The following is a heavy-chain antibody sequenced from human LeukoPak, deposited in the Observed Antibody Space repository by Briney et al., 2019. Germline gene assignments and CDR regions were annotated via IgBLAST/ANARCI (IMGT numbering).Heavy chain of an antibody. CDR3: AKDSPLYGSGNYRSPDY. CDR2: ISYEGSNK. CDR1: GFTFSTYG. D-gene: IGHD3-10*01. J-gene: IGHJ4*02. Sequence: GRSLRLSRAASGFTFSTYGMHWVRQAPGKGLEWVAVISYEGSNKHYSDSVKGRFTNPRDNSKNTLYLEMSSLRAEDTAVYYCAKDSPLYGSGNYRSPDYWGQGTLVTVSS. V-gene: IGHV3-30*18.